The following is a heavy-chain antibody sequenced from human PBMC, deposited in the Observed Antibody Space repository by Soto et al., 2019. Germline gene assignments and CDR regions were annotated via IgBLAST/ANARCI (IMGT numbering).Heavy chain of an antibody. CDR2: ISGSGGT. Sequence: PGGSLRLSCAASGFSFSSYAMSWVRQASGKGLEWVSTISGSGGTYYPDSVKGRFTISRDTSKNTLYLQMKSLRAEDTAVYYCANAPLITIIVVDPFDYWGHGTLVTVSS. CDR1: GFSFSSYA. J-gene: IGHJ4*01. CDR3: ANAPLITIIVVDPFDY. D-gene: IGHD3-22*01. V-gene: IGHV3-23*01.